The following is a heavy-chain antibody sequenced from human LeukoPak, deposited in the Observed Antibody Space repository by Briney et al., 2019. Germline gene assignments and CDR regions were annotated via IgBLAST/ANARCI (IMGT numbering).Heavy chain of an antibody. CDR2: IYSGGST. CDR3: ARRAGAYSHPYDY. D-gene: IGHD4/OR15-4a*01. Sequence: GGSLRLSCTASGFTVSSDSMSWVRQAPGKGLEWVSFIYSGGSTHYSDSVKGRFTISRDNSKNTLYLQMNSLRAEDTAVYYCARRAGAYSHPYDYWGQGTLVTVSS. J-gene: IGHJ4*02. V-gene: IGHV3-53*01. CDR1: GFTVSSDS.